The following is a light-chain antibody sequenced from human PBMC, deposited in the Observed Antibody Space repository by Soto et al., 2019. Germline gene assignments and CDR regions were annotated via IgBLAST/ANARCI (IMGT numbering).Light chain of an antibody. V-gene: IGKV1-5*01. CDR2: DAS. CDR3: QKYNSYYT. CDR1: QSISNW. Sequence: DIQMTQSPSTLSASVGDRVTITCRASQSISNWLAWYQQKPGKAPKLLVYDASSLQTGVPSRFSGSGSGTESTLPSPTPQPDDFATYYCQKYNSYYTLGRGTKGE. J-gene: IGKJ2*01.